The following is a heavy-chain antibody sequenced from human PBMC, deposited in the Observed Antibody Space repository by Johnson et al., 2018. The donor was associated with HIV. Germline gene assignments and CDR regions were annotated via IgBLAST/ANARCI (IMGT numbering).Heavy chain of an antibody. J-gene: IGHJ3*02. V-gene: IGHV3-30-3*02. D-gene: IGHD4/OR15-4a*01. CDR1: GFTFSNYG. CDR3: AKSPGKDHGGNSGGFDI. Sequence: QVQLVESGGGVVQPGGSLRLSCKASGFTFSNYGIHWVRQAPGKGLEWVAVISYDGSNKYYADSVRGRYIISRDNSKNTVYLQMNSLRVEDTAVYYCAKSPGKDHGGNSGGFDIWGQGTMVTVSS. CDR2: ISYDGSNK.